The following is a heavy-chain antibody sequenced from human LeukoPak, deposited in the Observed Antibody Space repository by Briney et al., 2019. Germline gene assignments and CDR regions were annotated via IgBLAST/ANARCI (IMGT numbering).Heavy chain of an antibody. D-gene: IGHD6-6*01. CDR3: ARGDLKYSSSSDYYYMDV. J-gene: IGHJ6*03. Sequence: SETLSLTCTVSGGSISSYYWSWIRQPAGKGLEWIGRIYTSGSTNYNPSLKSRVTMSVDTSKNQFSLKLSSVTAADTAVYYCARGDLKYSSSSDYYYMDVWGKGTTVTVSS. V-gene: IGHV4-4*07. CDR1: GGSISSYY. CDR2: IYTSGST.